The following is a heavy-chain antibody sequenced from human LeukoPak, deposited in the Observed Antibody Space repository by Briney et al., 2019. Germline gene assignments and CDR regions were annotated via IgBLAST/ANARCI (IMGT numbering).Heavy chain of an antibody. D-gene: IGHD3-10*01. Sequence: ASVKVSCKASGYTFTSYGISWVRQAPGQGLEWMGWISAYNGNTNYAQKLQGRVTMTTDTSTSTAYMELRSLRSEDTAAYYCARGHEGGYSIEKWFDPWGQGTLVTVSS. J-gene: IGHJ5*02. CDR3: ARGHEGGYSIEKWFDP. CDR1: GYTFTSYG. CDR2: ISAYNGNT. V-gene: IGHV1-18*01.